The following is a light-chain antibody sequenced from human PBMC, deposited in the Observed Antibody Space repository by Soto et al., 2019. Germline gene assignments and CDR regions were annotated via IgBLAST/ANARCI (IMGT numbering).Light chain of an antibody. CDR2: GNS. J-gene: IGLJ3*02. Sequence: SVLTQPPSVSGAPGQRVTISCTGSSSNIGAGYDVQWYQQLPGTAPKVLIFGNSNRPSGVPDRFSGSKSGTSASLAITGLQAEDEADYHCQTYDSSLRGVFGGGTKLTVL. CDR3: QTYDSSLRGV. V-gene: IGLV1-40*01. CDR1: SSNIGAGYD.